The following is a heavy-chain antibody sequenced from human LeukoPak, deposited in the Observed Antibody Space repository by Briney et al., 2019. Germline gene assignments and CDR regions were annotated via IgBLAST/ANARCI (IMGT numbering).Heavy chain of an antibody. CDR3: ARGKGFGEKIDY. J-gene: IGHJ4*02. Sequence: PSETLSLTCAVSGYSINDGYYWGWIRQPPGKGLEWIGSVYHSGTTYYNPSLQSRVGISADMSRNQFSLRLNSMTAADTAVYYCARGKGFGEKIDYWGRGALVTVSS. CDR2: VYHSGTT. D-gene: IGHD3-10*01. CDR1: GYSINDGYY. V-gene: IGHV4-38-2*01.